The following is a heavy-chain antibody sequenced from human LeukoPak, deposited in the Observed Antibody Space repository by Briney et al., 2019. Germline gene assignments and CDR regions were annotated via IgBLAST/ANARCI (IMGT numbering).Heavy chain of an antibody. CDR3: AKERRYRGLTGLYCYYYMDV. V-gene: IGHV4-34*01. CDR1: GGSFSGYY. J-gene: IGHJ6*03. CDR2: INHSGST. Sequence: SETLSLTCAVYGGSFSGYYWSWIRQPPGKGLEWIGEINHSGSTNYNPSLKSRVTISVDTSKNQFSLKLSSVTAADTAVYYCAKERRYRGLTGLYCYYYMDVWGKGTTVTISS. D-gene: IGHD3-9*01.